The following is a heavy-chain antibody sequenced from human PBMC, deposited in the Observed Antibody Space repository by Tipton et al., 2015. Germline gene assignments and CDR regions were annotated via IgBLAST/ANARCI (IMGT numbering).Heavy chain of an antibody. Sequence: LRLSCTVSDGSISSYYWSWIRQPPGKGLEWIGYISYIGNTNYNPSLKSRVTISVDTSKNQFSLKLSSVTAADTAVYYCAREGHDSGGYSIHAFDIWGQGTMVTVSS. D-gene: IGHD3-22*01. V-gene: IGHV4-59*01. CDR1: DGSISSYY. J-gene: IGHJ3*02. CDR3: AREGHDSGGYSIHAFDI. CDR2: ISYIGNT.